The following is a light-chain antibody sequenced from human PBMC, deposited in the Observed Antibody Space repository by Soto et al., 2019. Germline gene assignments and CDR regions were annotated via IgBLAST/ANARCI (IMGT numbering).Light chain of an antibody. J-gene: IGLJ1*01. Sequence: QSVLTQPASVSGSPGQSITISCTGSSSDVGAYNYDSWYQQHHPGEAPKLIIYDVTHRPAGVSNRFSGSKSGNTASLTISVLQTEDEADYYCSSYTSAATYVFGTGTKLTVL. CDR1: SSDVGAYNY. CDR2: DVT. V-gene: IGLV2-14*03. CDR3: SSYTSAATYV.